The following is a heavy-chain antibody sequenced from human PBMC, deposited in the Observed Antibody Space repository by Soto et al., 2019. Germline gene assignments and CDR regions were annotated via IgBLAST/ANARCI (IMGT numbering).Heavy chain of an antibody. CDR3: ASLPGSSSWYEGGFDP. CDR1: GFTFSSYA. D-gene: IGHD6-13*01. Sequence: QVQLVESGGGVVQPGRSLRLSCAASGFTFSSYAMHWVRQAPGKGLEWVAVISYDGSNKYYADSVKGRFTISRDNSKNTLYLQMNSLRAEDTAVYYCASLPGSSSWYEGGFDPWGPGTLVTVSS. J-gene: IGHJ5*02. CDR2: ISYDGSNK. V-gene: IGHV3-30-3*01.